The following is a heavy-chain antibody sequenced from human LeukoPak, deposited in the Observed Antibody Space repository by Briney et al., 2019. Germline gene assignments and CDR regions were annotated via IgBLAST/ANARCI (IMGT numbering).Heavy chain of an antibody. CDR2: INHSGST. V-gene: IGHV4-34*01. Sequence: PSETLSLTCAVYGGSFSGYYWSWIRQPPGKGLEWIGEINHSGSTNYNPSLKSRVTMSVDTSKNQFSLKLSSVTAADTAVYYCARDKSRTYGSADAFDIWGQRTMVTVSS. D-gene: IGHD3-10*01. CDR1: GGSFSGYY. CDR3: ARDKSRTYGSADAFDI. J-gene: IGHJ3*02.